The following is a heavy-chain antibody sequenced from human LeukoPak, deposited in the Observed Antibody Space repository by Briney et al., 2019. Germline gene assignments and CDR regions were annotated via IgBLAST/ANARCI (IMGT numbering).Heavy chain of an antibody. D-gene: IGHD6-13*01. Sequence: ASVKVSCKASGYTFTGYYMHWVRQAPGQGLEWMGWINPNSGGTNCAQKFQGRVTMTRDTSISTAYMELSRLRSDDTAVYYCAREENLAAAGFDYWGQGTLVTVSS. CDR3: AREENLAAAGFDY. V-gene: IGHV1-2*02. CDR1: GYTFTGYY. J-gene: IGHJ4*02. CDR2: INPNSGGT.